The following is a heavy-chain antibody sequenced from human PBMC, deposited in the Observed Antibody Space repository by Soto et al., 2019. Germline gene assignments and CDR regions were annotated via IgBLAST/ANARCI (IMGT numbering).Heavy chain of an antibody. Sequence: QVQLVQSGAEVKKPGSSVKVSCKASGGTFSSYAISWVRQAPGQGLEWMGGRIPIFGTANYAQKFQGRVTITADESTSTAYMELSSLRSEDTAVYYCASLTTVTTNFYYYFGMDVWGQGTTVTVSS. V-gene: IGHV1-69*01. J-gene: IGHJ6*02. CDR1: GGTFSSYA. D-gene: IGHD4-17*01. CDR2: RIPIFGTA. CDR3: ASLTTVTTNFYYYFGMDV.